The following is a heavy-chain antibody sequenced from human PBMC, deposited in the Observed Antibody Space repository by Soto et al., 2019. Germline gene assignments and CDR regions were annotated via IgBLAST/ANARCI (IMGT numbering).Heavy chain of an antibody. V-gene: IGHV1-69*13. CDR3: AGREGGDFWSGYPIKPYYYYGMDV. Sequence: SVKVSCKASGGTFSSYAISWVRQAPGQGLECMGGIIPIFGTANYAQNFQGRVTITADESTSTAYMELSSLRSEDTAVYYCAGREGGDFWSGYPIKPYYYYGMDVWGQGTTVTVSS. CDR2: IIPIFGTA. J-gene: IGHJ6*02. CDR1: GGTFSSYA. D-gene: IGHD3-3*01.